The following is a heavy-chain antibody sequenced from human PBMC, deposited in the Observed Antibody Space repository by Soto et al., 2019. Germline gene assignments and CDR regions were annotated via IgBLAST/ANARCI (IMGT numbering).Heavy chain of an antibody. V-gene: IGHV1-18*01. J-gene: IGHJ4*02. CDR3: ARGKNRIVGAEYYFDY. CDR1: GYTFTSYG. D-gene: IGHD1-26*01. CDR2: ISAYNGNT. Sequence: ASVTVSCKASGYTFTSYGISWVRQAPGQGLEWMGWISAYNGNTNYAQKLQGRVTMTTDTSTSTAYMELRSLRSDDTAVYYCARGKNRIVGAEYYFDYWGQGTLVTVSS.